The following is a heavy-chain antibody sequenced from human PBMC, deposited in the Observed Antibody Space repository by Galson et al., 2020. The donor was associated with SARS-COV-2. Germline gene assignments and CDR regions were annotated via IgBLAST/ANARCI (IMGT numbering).Heavy chain of an antibody. J-gene: IGHJ4*02. Sequence: GESLKISCAASGFTFSSYAMHWVRQAPGKGLEWVAVISYDGSNKYYADSVKGRFTISRDNSKNTLYLQMNSLRAEDTAVYYCATPRGDYYGSGSYDYWGQGTLVTVSS. D-gene: IGHD3-10*01. CDR3: ATPRGDYYGSGSYDY. CDR2: ISYDGSNK. V-gene: IGHV3-30*04. CDR1: GFTFSSYA.